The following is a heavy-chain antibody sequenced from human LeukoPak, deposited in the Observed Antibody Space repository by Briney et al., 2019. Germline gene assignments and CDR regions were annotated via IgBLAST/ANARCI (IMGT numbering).Heavy chain of an antibody. CDR3: ARDLIFGVVYYYYYYMDV. D-gene: IGHD3-3*01. V-gene: IGHV3-74*01. CDR2: INSDGSST. J-gene: IGHJ6*03. CDR1: GFTFSSYW. Sequence: GGSLRLSCAASGFTFSSYWMHWVRQAPGKGLVWVSRINSDGSSTTYADSVKGRFTISRDNAKNTLYLQMNSLRAEDTAVYYCARDLIFGVVYYYYYYMDVWGKGTTVTVSS.